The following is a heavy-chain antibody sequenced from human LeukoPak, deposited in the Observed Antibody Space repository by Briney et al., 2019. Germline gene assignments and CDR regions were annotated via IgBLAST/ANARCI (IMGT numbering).Heavy chain of an antibody. D-gene: IGHD2-15*01. V-gene: IGHV1-8*03. J-gene: IGHJ4*02. Sequence: EASVKVSCKASGYTFTSYDINLVRQATGQGLEWMGRMNPNSGNTGYAQKFQGRVTITRNTSISTAYMELSSLRSEDTAVYYCAREGTYCSGGSCYHYFDYWGQGTLVTVSS. CDR1: GYTFTSYD. CDR2: MNPNSGNT. CDR3: AREGTYCSGGSCYHYFDY.